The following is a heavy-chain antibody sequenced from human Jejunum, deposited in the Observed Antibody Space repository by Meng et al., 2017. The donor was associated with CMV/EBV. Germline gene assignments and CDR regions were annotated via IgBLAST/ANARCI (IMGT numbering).Heavy chain of an antibody. Sequence: SVPSLGRPSASLSLPCLVSRASFRNGCYFWCWIRHSPGKGLALLGIVYYTGTPFSTPALMSRVTVSIAPSNSQFSLRLTSTTAADTAVYYCASIGYNYAYYADYWGQGTLVTVSS. D-gene: IGHD5-18*01. CDR1: RASFRNGCYF. CDR2: VYYTGTP. J-gene: IGHJ4*02. CDR3: ASIGYNYAYYADY. V-gene: IGHV4-39*07.